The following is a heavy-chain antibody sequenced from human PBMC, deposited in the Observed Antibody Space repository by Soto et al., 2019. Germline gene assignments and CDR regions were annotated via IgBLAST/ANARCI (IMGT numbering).Heavy chain of an antibody. CDR3: ARLPPVVVPAAIWGAFDI. Sequence: PPETPSPPRTVSGGFLSNYYWSWVRQPPRKGLEWIGYIYYSGSTNYNPSLKSRVTISVDTSKNQFSLKLSSVTAADTAVYYCARLPPVVVPAAIWGAFDIWGQGTMVTVSS. CDR1: GGFLSNYY. CDR2: IYYSGST. J-gene: IGHJ3*02. V-gene: IGHV4-59*08. D-gene: IGHD2-2*01.